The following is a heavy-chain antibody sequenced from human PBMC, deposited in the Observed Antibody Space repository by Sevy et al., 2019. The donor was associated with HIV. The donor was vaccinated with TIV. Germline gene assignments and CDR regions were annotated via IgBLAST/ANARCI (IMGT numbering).Heavy chain of an antibody. CDR2: IYYTGST. J-gene: IGHJ5*02. D-gene: IGHD5-12*01. V-gene: IGHV4-59*01. Sequence: SETLSLTCTVFGGSISAYYWSWIRQHPGKGLEYIGYIYYTGSTNYNPSLKSRVTISVDTSKNQFSLRLTSVTAADTAIYYCARAPPVRSGDDSLNWFDPWGQGTLVTVSS. CDR3: ARAPPVRSGDDSLNWFDP. CDR1: GGSISAYY.